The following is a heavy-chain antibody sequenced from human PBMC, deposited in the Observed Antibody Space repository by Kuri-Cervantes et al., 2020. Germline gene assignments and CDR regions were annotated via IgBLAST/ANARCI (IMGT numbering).Heavy chain of an antibody. J-gene: IGHJ6*02. V-gene: IGHV3-74*01. CDR3: ARKHYDFWPGRRNGLDV. CDR1: GFTFSSYS. Sequence: GGSLRLSCAASGFTFSSYSMNWVRQAPGKGLEWVSRIYSDGSGTNYVDSVKGRFTISRDNSKNTLYLQMNSLRAEDTAVYYCARKHYDFWPGRRNGLDVWGQGTTVTVFS. D-gene: IGHD3-3*01. CDR2: IYSDGSGT.